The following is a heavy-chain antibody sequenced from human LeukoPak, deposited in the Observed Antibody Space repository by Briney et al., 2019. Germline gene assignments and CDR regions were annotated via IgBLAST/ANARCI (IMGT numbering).Heavy chain of an antibody. Sequence: GGSLRLSCAASGFTFDDYAMHWVRQAPGKGLEWVSLISGDGGSTYYADSVKGRFTISRDNSKNSLYLQMNSLRTEDTALYYFAKDLYDILTGYYNEYFQHWGQGTLVTVSS. V-gene: IGHV3-43*02. CDR3: AKDLYDILTGYYNEYFQH. CDR1: GFTFDDYA. J-gene: IGHJ1*01. CDR2: ISGDGGST. D-gene: IGHD3-9*01.